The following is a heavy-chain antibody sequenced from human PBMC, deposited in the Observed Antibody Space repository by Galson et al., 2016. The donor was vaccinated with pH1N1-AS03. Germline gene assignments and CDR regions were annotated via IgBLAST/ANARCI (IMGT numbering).Heavy chain of an antibody. J-gene: IGHJ3*02. D-gene: IGHD6-19*01. CDR3: AKAVFTDAFDI. Sequence: ETLSLTCTVSGGSISSRDHYWVWVRQTPGKGLEWIGHIYYSGNSYYNPSLKSRVNFSVDTSKNQFSLKLASVTAADTAVYYCAKAVFTDAFDIWSPGTRVSVSS. V-gene: IGHV4-39*01. CDR2: IYYSGNS. CDR1: GGSISSRDHY.